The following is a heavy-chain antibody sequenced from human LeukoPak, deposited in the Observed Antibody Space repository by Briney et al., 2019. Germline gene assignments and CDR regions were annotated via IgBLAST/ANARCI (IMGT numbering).Heavy chain of an antibody. CDR2: IYYSGRT. CDR3: ARLAAAGTIFDY. J-gene: IGHJ4*02. D-gene: IGHD6-13*01. V-gene: IGHV4-39*01. CDR1: GGSISSSSYY. Sequence: SETLSLTCTVSGGSISSSSYYWGWLRQPPGKGLEWIRSIYYSGRTYYNPSLKSRVTISVETSKNQFSLKLSSVTAADTAVYYCARLAAAGTIFDYWGQGTLVTVS.